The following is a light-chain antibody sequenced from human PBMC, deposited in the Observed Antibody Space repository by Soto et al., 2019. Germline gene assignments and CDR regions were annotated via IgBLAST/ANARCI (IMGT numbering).Light chain of an antibody. CDR3: SSYTTSSTVV. V-gene: IGLV2-14*01. CDR2: DVT. J-gene: IGLJ3*02. Sequence: QSALTQPASVSGSPGQSITISCSGTSSDIGGYNYVSWFQQHPGKAPKLMIYDVTNRPSGVSNRFSGCKSGNTASLTISGLQPEDEADYYCSSYTTSSTVVFGGGTKVTVL. CDR1: SSDIGGYNY.